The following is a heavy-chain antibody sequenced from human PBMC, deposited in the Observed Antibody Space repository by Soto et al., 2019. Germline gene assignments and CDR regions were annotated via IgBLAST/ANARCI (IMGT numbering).Heavy chain of an antibody. D-gene: IGHD4-17*01. Sequence: QVQLQESGPGLVKPSETLSLTCTVSGGSIRSYYWSWIRQPPGKGLEWIGYIYYSGSTNYNPSLKSRVTISVDPSKNQFSLKLSSVTAADTAVYYCARWYGGSLDYWGQGSLVTVSS. V-gene: IGHV4-59*01. J-gene: IGHJ4*02. CDR1: GGSIRSYY. CDR3: ARWYGGSLDY. CDR2: IYYSGST.